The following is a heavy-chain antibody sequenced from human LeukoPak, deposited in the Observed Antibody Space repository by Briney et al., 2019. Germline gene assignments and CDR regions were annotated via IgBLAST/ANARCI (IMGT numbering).Heavy chain of an antibody. CDR3: ARGTERASWFDP. Sequence: SGTLSLTRAVSGGSISSNNWWGWVRQPPGKGLEWIGEIYHSGSPNYNPSLKSRVTISVDKSRNHFSLKLSSVTAADTAVYYCARGTERASWFDPWGQGTLVTVSS. V-gene: IGHV4-4*02. CDR1: GGSISSNNW. CDR2: IYHSGSP. J-gene: IGHJ5*02. D-gene: IGHD1-1*01.